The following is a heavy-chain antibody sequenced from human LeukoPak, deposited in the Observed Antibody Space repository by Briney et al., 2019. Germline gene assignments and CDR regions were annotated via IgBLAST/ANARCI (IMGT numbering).Heavy chain of an antibody. J-gene: IGHJ4*02. CDR3: AKGPDDY. CDR2: INQNGST. CDR1: GGSFSGYY. Sequence: SETLSLTCAVYGGSFSGYYWSWIRQPPGKELEWIGEINQNGSTNYNPYLKSLVTISVDTSKTQYSLKQSSVTAADTAVYYGAKGPDDYWGQGTLVTVSS. V-gene: IGHV4-34*01.